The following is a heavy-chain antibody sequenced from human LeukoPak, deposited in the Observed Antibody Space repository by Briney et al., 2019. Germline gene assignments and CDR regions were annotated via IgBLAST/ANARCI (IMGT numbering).Heavy chain of an antibody. V-gene: IGHV3-23*01. CDR2: ISGGAGST. Sequence: GGSLRLSCAASGFTFDKYALSWVRQAPGKGLEWVSAISGGAGSTYYADSVKGRFTISRDNSKNTLYLQMNSLRAEDTAVYYCAKRGIDYYDSSGQKYYFDYWGQGTLVTVSS. D-gene: IGHD3-22*01. CDR3: AKRGIDYYDSSGQKYYFDY. CDR1: GFTFDKYA. J-gene: IGHJ4*02.